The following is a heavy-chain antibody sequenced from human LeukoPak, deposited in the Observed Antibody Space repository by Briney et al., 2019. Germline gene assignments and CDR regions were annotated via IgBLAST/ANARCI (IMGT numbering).Heavy chain of an antibody. CDR1: GVSISDSSYS. CDR3: ARGVRVGPTDNWFDP. J-gene: IGHJ5*02. V-gene: IGHV4-39*01. D-gene: IGHD1-26*01. CDR2: IYNSGST. Sequence: SETLSLTCSVSGVSISDSSYSWGWIRQPPGEGLEWIGTIYNSGSTYYTPSLKSRGTISVDTSKNQFFLKLTSVTAADTAVYYCARGVRVGPTDNWFDPWGQGTLVAVSS.